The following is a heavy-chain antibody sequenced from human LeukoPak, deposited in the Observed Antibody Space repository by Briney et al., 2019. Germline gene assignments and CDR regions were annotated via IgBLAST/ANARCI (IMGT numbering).Heavy chain of an antibody. V-gene: IGHV3-23*01. CDR2: ISGGGEDT. D-gene: IGHD1-1*01. CDR1: GFTFTNYA. J-gene: IGHJ2*01. CDR3: AKPRAMTTGVGRYFDL. Sequence: GGSLRLSCAASGFTFTNYAMSWIRQAPGKGLGWILAISGGGEDTYYPNSVKGRFTISRDNSKNTLYLQMNSLGAEDTAIYYCAKPRAMTTGVGRYFDLWGRGTLVTVSS.